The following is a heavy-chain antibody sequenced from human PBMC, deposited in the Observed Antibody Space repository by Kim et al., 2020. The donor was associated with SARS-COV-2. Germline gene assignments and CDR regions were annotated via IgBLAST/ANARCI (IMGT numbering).Heavy chain of an antibody. CDR3: AKDISYCGVDCYLGYFDY. CDR2: ISGDGGST. D-gene: IGHD2-21*02. Sequence: GGSLRLSCAASGFTFDDYAMHWVRQAPGKGLESVSLISGDGGSTYYADSVKGRFTISRDNSKNSLYLQMNSLRTEDTALYYCAKDISYCGVDCYLGYFDYWGQGTLVTVSS. CDR1: GFTFDDYA. J-gene: IGHJ4*02. V-gene: IGHV3-43*02.